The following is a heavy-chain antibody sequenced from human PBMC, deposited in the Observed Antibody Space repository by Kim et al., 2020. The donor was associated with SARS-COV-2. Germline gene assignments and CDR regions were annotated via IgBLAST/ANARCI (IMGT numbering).Heavy chain of an antibody. V-gene: IGHV1-46*01. CDR3: AREVGSVKNCDY. Sequence: ASVKVSCKASRYTFSNYFMHWVRQAPGQGLEWVGLINPTGDSTTYAQKFQGRVTMTRDTSTSTVYIELSSLISEDTAIYYCAREVGSVKNCDYWGQGTMVPVSS. J-gene: IGHJ4*02. D-gene: IGHD6-19*01. CDR2: INPTGDST. CDR1: RYTFSNYF.